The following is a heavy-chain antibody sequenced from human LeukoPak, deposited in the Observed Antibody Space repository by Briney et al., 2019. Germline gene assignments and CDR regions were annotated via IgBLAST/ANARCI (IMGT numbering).Heavy chain of an antibody. CDR1: GFPFSSHG. D-gene: IGHD5-12*01. CDR3: AKDGAWLRFDD. Sequence: PGGTLRLSCAGSGFPFSSHGMNWVRQALGKGLEWVSGISPGGGPTYYADSVRGRFSISRDDLKDTLYLQMKNLRAEDTAVYYCAKDGAWLRFDDWGQGILVTVSS. V-gene: IGHV3-23*01. J-gene: IGHJ4*02. CDR2: ISPGGGPT.